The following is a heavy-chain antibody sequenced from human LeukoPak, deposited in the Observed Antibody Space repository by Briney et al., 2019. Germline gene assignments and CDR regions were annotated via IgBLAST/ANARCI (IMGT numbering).Heavy chain of an antibody. CDR2: IDPYSGGT. CDR3: ARDVVAVDSNWFDP. Sequence: GASVNVSCKTSVYTLSGHHIHWMRQAPGQGLEWIGWIDPYSGGTHFAEKFQGRVTLTRDTSITTLYMELTNLKSDDTSIYFCARDVVAVDSNWFDPWGQGTLVTVSS. D-gene: IGHD6-19*01. J-gene: IGHJ5*02. V-gene: IGHV1-2*02. CDR1: VYTLSGHH.